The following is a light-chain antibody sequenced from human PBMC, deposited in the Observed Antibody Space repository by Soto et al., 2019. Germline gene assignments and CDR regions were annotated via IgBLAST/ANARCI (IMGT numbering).Light chain of an antibody. V-gene: IGLV4-69*01. J-gene: IGLJ2*01. CDR1: SGHSSYA. CDR3: QTWGIGLRV. CDR2: LNNDGSH. Sequence: QSVLTQSPSASASLGASVKLTCTLSSGHSSYAIAWHQQQPEKGPRYLMKLNNDGSHSKGDGIPDRFSGSSSGAERYLTISSLQSEDEADYYCQTWGIGLRVFGGGTKLTVL.